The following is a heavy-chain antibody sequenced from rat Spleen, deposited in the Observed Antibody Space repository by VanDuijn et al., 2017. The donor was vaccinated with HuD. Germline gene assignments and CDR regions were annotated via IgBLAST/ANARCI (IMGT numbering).Heavy chain of an antibody. CDR2: INYDGSTT. J-gene: IGHJ4*01. D-gene: IGHD4-6*01. V-gene: IGHV5-31*01. Sequence: EVQLVESGGGLVQPGRSLKLSCVASGFTFNNYWMTWIRQAPGKGLEWVAAINYDGSTTSYRDAVTGRFTVSRDNAKNTQYLQMDSLRSEDTATYYCTTDRLGALREAWGQGASVTVSS. CDR1: GFTFNNYW. CDR3: TTDRLGALREA.